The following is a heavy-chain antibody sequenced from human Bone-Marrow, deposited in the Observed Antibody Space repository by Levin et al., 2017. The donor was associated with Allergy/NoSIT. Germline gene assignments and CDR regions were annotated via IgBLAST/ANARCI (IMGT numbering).Heavy chain of an antibody. CDR1: GFPVSYYS. D-gene: IGHD1-26*01. Sequence: GESLKISCAASGFPVSYYSMHWVRQAPGKGLEWVAVISYDGNNKNYADFVKGRFTISRDTSKKTLYVQMNSLRGEDTAVECGARGRRTVMELAFDYWGQGALVTVSS. V-gene: IGHV3-30-3*01. CDR2: ISYDGNNK. CDR3: ARGRRTVMELAFDY. J-gene: IGHJ4*01.